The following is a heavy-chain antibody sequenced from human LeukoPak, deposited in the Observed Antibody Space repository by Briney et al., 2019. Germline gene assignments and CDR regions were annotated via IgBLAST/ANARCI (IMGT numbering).Heavy chain of an antibody. D-gene: IGHD3-16*01. Sequence: GGSLRLSCAASGFSFSTYGMHWVRQAPGKGLEWVAFISYDGNNKNYADSVKGRFTISRDESMNTLYLQMNSLGAEDTALYYCAKDWGGRVDFWGQGTLVTVSS. CDR3: AKDWGGRVDF. CDR1: GFSFSTYG. V-gene: IGHV3-30*18. CDR2: ISYDGNNK. J-gene: IGHJ4*02.